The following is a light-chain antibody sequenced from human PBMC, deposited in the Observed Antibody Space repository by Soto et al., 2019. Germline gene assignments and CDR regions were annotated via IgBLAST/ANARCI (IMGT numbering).Light chain of an antibody. CDR2: RNN. CDR1: SSNLGSNY. J-gene: IGLJ3*02. CDR3: ASWDDSLSGSWV. Sequence: QSVLTQPPSASGTPGQRVTISCSGSSSNLGSNYVYWYQQLPGTAPRLLIFRNNQRPSGVPDRFSGSKSGTSASLAVSGLRSEDEADYYCASWDDSLSGSWVFGGGTQLTVL. V-gene: IGLV1-47*01.